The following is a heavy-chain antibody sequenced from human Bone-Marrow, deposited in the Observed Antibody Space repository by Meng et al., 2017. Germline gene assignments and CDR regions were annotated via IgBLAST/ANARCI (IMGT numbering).Heavy chain of an antibody. D-gene: IGHD3-10*01. J-gene: IGHJ4*02. V-gene: IGHV3-48*03. CDR3: TTVDMVRGVIITYYFDY. Sequence: GESLKISCAASGFTFSSYEMNWVRQAPGKGLEWVSYISSSGSTIYYADSVKGRFTISRDNAKNSLYLQMNSLRAEDTAVYYCTTVDMVRGVIITYYFDYWGQGTLVTVSS. CDR1: GFTFSSYE. CDR2: ISSSGSTI.